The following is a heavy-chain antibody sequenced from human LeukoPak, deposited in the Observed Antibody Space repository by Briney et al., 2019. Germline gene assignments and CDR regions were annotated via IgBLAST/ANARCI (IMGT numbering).Heavy chain of an antibody. D-gene: IGHD6-13*01. Sequence: ASVKVSCKASGYTFTNYAIHWVRQAPGQRLEWMGWINAGDGNTKYLQRLQGRVTITRDTSASTAYMELSSLRYEDTAVFYCARGPIAAVAFFDYWGQGTLVSVSS. V-gene: IGHV1-3*01. CDR1: GYTFTNYA. CDR2: INAGDGNT. J-gene: IGHJ4*02. CDR3: ARGPIAAVAFFDY.